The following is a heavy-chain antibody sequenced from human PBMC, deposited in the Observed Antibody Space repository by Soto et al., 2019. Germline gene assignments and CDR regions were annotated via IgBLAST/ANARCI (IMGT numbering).Heavy chain of an antibody. V-gene: IGHV3-30*03. CDR2: ISYDGSHK. Sequence: QVHLVESGGGVVQPGKSLRLSCAASGFTFSSYGMHWVRQTPGKGLEWVAVISYDGSHKFYEDSVKGRFTISRDNAQNTLYLELTSLRSDDTGVFYCVRTLAINGYYGLDVWGPGTTVTVSS. CDR1: GFTFSSYG. CDR3: VRTLAINGYYGLDV. D-gene: IGHD2-8*01. J-gene: IGHJ6*02.